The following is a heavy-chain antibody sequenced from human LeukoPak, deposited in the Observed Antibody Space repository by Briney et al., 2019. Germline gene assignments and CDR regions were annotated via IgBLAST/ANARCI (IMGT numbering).Heavy chain of an antibody. J-gene: IGHJ4*02. CDR1: GIIFDNYA. CDR2: ISGSGGAT. D-gene: IGHD3-10*01. CDR3: AKGYASGTYYSDY. Sequence: GSLRLSCAASGIIFDNYAMSWVRQAPGKGLEWVSAISGSGGATFYAGSVRGRFTISRDNSKNTLYLQVNSLRAEDTAVYYCAKGYASGTYYSDYWGQGTLVTVSS. V-gene: IGHV3-23*01.